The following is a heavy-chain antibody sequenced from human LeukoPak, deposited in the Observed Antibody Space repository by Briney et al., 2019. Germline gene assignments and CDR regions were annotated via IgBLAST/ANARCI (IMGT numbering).Heavy chain of an antibody. J-gene: IGHJ5*02. V-gene: IGHV3-74*01. CDR1: GFTFSSYW. D-gene: IGHD6-6*01. CDR3: ARVPCSSSSGWFDP. Sequence: QSGGSLRLSCAASGFTFSSYWMHWVRQAPGKGLGWVSRINSDGSSTSYADSVKGRFTISRDNAKNPLYLQMNSLRAEDTAVYYCARVPCSSSSGWFDPWGQGTLVTVSS. CDR2: INSDGSST.